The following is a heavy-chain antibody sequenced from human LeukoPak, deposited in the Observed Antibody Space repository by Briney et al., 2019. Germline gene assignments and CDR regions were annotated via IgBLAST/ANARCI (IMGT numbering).Heavy chain of an antibody. D-gene: IGHD3-16*01. CDR3: ARGLGGRNDAFDI. CDR2: ISSSGSTI. CDR1: GFTFSSYE. V-gene: IGHV3-48*03. Sequence: PGGSLRLSCAASGFTFSSYEMNWVRQAPGKGLEWVSYISSSGSTIYYADSVKGRFTISRDNAKNSLYLQMNSLRAEDTAVYYCARGLGGRNDAFDIWGQGTMVTVSS. J-gene: IGHJ3*02.